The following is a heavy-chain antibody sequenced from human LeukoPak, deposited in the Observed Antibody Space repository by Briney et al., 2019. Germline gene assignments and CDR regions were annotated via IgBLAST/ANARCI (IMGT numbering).Heavy chain of an antibody. J-gene: IGHJ3*02. CDR2: ISYDGSNK. CDR3: AKGAWYYDSSGPDAFDI. D-gene: IGHD3-22*01. Sequence: PGGSLRLSCAASGFTFSSYAMHWVRQAPGKGLEWVAVISYDGSNKYYADSVKGRFTIPRDNSKNTLYLQMNSLRAEDTAVYYCAKGAWYYDSSGPDAFDIWGQGTMVTVSS. V-gene: IGHV3-30*04. CDR1: GFTFSSYA.